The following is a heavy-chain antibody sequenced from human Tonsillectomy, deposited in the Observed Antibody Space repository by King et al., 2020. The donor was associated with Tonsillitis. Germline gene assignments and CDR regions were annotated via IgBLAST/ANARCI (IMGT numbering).Heavy chain of an antibody. D-gene: IGHD3-10*01. V-gene: IGHV2-5*01. J-gene: IGHJ4*02. Sequence: PLPESGPTLVQPPQTLTLTCTFSGFSLSTSGVGVGWIRQPPGKALEWLALIYWNDDKRYSPSLKSRLTITKDTSKNQVVLTMTNMDPVDTATYYCAHIKARPGFGEVLYYGDYWGQGTLGTVAA. CDR3: AHIKARPGFGEVLYYGDY. CDR1: GFSLSTSGVG. CDR2: IYWNDDK.